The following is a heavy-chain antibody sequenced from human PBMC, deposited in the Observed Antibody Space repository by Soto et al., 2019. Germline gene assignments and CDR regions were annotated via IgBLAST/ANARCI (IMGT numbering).Heavy chain of an antibody. V-gene: IGHV4-31*11. CDR3: ARGGGHGVWFDS. CDR1: GASISSGGDY. CDR2: IYYSGST. D-gene: IGHD3-16*01. J-gene: IGHJ5*01. Sequence: QVQLQESGPGLVKPSQTLPLTCAVSGASISSGGDYWSWIRQHPGKGLEWVGHIYYSGSTYYNPSLKSRLTISIDNSKNQFSLKLTSVTAADTAIYYCARGGGHGVWFDSWGQGTLVTVSS.